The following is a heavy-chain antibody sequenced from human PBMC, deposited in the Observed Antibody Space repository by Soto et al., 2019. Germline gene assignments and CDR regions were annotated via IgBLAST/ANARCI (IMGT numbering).Heavy chain of an antibody. CDR3: ARTSSSWSYNWFDP. J-gene: IGHJ5*02. V-gene: IGHV4-30-2*01. D-gene: IGHD6-13*01. CDR2: IYHSGST. Sequence: QLQLQESGSGLVKPSQTLSLTCAVSGGSISSGGYSWSWIRQPPGKGLEWIGYIYHSGSTYYNPSLKSRGTISVDRSKNQFSLKLSSVTAADTAVYYCARTSSSWSYNWFDPWGQGTLVTVSS. CDR1: GGSISSGGYS.